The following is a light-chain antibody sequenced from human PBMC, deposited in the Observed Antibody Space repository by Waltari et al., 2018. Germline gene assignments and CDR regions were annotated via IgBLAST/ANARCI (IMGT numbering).Light chain of an antibody. CDR3: SSHTTRSLLGV. V-gene: IGLV2-14*03. Sequence: QSVLPQPASVSGSPGQSITISCTGSSHDVDDFNFVACYQQHPDKAPKLILFDVTTRASGVSSRFSGSKSANTASLTISGLQAEDEAFYYCSSHTTRSLLGVFGGGTKLTVL. CDR1: SHDVDDFNF. CDR2: DVT. J-gene: IGLJ3*02.